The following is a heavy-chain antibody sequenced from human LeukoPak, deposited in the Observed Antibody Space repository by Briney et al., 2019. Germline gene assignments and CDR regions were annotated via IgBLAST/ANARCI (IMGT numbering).Heavy chain of an antibody. Sequence: GGSLRLSCAASGFTVSSNYMSWVRQAPGKGLEWVSVSYSGGSSYYADSVKGRFTISRDNSKNTLYLQMNSLRAEDTAVYYCAKDYYDFDRALDYMDVWGKGTTVTVSS. D-gene: IGHD3-22*01. CDR1: GFTVSSNY. V-gene: IGHV3-53*01. CDR2: SYSGGSS. CDR3: AKDYYDFDRALDYMDV. J-gene: IGHJ6*03.